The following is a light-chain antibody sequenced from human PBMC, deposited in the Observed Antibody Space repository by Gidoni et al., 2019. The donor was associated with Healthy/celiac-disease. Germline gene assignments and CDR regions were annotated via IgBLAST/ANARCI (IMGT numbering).Light chain of an antibody. CDR2: DAS. CDR3: QQRSNRLT. J-gene: IGKJ4*01. CDR1: QSVSSY. V-gene: IGKV3-11*01. Sequence: ELLLTQSPATLSLSPGERATLSCMASQSVSSYLAWYQQKPGQAPRLLIYDASNRATGIPARFSGSGSGTDFTLTISSLEPEDFAVYYCQQRSNRLTFGGGTKVEIK.